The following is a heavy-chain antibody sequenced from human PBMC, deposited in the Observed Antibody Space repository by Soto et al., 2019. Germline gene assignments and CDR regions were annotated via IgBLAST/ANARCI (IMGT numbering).Heavy chain of an antibody. CDR1: GGSISSGYYY. CDR3: ARAGFSYGHLLF. V-gene: IGHV4-30-4*01. Sequence: PSETLSLTCSVSGGSISSGYYYWSWIRQPPGKGLEWIGNIYYSGNTYYNPSLKSRLIISIDTSKNQFSLSLTSVTAADTAVYYCARAGFSYGHLLFWGQGIRVTVSS. D-gene: IGHD3-10*01. J-gene: IGHJ4*02. CDR2: IYYSGNT.